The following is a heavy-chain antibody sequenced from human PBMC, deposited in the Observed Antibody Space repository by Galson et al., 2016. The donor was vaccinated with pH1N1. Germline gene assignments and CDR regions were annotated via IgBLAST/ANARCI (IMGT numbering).Heavy chain of an antibody. CDR1: GFSLSTSGMC. CDR3: ARARYGDVGGYFDS. Sequence: PALVKPTQTLTLTCTFSGFSLSTSGMCVSWIRQPPGKALEWLALIDWDDDKYYSTSLKTRLTISKDTSKNQVVLTMTNMDPVDTARYYCARARYGDVGGYFDSWGQGTLVTVSS. CDR2: IDWDDDK. J-gene: IGHJ4*02. D-gene: IGHD4-17*01. V-gene: IGHV2-70*01.